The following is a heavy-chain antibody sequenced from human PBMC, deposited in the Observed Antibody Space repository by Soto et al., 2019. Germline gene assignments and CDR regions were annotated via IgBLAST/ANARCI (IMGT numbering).Heavy chain of an antibody. Sequence: SETLSLTCTVCGDSISRYYWSWIRQPPGKGLEWIGYICYSGSTNYNPSLKSRVTISVDTSKNQFSLKLSSVTAADTAVYYWARLVKTNWFDPCGQRTLVTVSS. CDR1: GDSISRYY. CDR3: ARLVKTNWFDP. V-gene: IGHV4-59*08. J-gene: IGHJ5*02. D-gene: IGHD6-6*01. CDR2: ICYSGST.